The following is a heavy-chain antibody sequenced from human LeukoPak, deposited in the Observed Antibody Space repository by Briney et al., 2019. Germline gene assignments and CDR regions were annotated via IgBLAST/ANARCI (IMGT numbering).Heavy chain of an antibody. D-gene: IGHD5-18*01. Sequence: GGSLRLSCAASGFTFSSYGMHWVRQAPGKGLEWVAFIRYDGSNKYYADSVKGRFTISRDNSKNTLYLQMNSLRAEDTAVYYCARDWYSYGSGPFDYWGQGTLVTVSS. V-gene: IGHV3-30*02. CDR1: GFTFSSYG. J-gene: IGHJ4*02. CDR3: ARDWYSYGSGPFDY. CDR2: IRYDGSNK.